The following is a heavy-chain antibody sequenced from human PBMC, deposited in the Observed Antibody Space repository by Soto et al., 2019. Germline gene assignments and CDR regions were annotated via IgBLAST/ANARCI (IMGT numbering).Heavy chain of an antibody. CDR1: GFSLSTGGVG. CDR3: AHRLYSSAWPWDSGVFDY. J-gene: IGHJ4*02. CDR2: IYWDDDK. D-gene: IGHD6-19*01. Sequence: QITLKESGPPLVKPTQTLTLTCTFSGFSLSTGGVGVGWIRQPPGKALEWLALIYWDDDKRYSPSLKSSLTITKDTSKNQVVLTMTTMDPVDTATYYCAHRLYSSAWPWDSGVFDYWGQGTLVTVSS. V-gene: IGHV2-5*02.